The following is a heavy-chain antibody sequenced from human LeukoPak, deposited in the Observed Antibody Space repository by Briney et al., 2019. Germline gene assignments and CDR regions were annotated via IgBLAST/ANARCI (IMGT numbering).Heavy chain of an antibody. J-gene: IGHJ4*02. CDR3: ARDCSGGSCYSGSGY. V-gene: IGHV1-69*13. CDR2: IIPIFGTA. Sequence: ASVKASCKASGGTFSSYAISWVRQAPGQGLEWMGGIIPIFGTANYAQKFQGRVTITADESTSTAYMELSSLRSEDTAVYYCARDCSGGSCYSGSGYWGQGTLVTVSS. D-gene: IGHD2-15*01. CDR1: GGTFSSYA.